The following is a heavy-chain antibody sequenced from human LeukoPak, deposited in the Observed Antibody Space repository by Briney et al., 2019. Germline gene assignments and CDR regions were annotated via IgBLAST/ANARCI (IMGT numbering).Heavy chain of an antibody. CDR3: ARVSRYYDSSGYSY. CDR2: INPNSGGT. V-gene: IGHV1-2*02. J-gene: IGHJ4*02. D-gene: IGHD3-22*01. Sequence: ASVKVSCKASGYTFTDYYMHWVRQAPGQGLEWMGWINPNSGGTKYAQKFQGRVTMTRDTSISTAYMELSRLRSDDTAVYYCARVSRYYDSSGYSYWGQGTLVTVSS. CDR1: GYTFTDYY.